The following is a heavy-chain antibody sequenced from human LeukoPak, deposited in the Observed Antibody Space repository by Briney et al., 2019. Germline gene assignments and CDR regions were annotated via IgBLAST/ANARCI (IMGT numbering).Heavy chain of an antibody. D-gene: IGHD5-18*01. CDR1: GFTFTSSA. Sequence: SVKVSCKVSGFTFTSSAVQWVRQARGQRLEWIGWIVVGSGNTNYAQKFQERVTITRDMSTSTAYMELSSLRSEDTAVYYCAADRRYSFYFDYWGQGTLVTVSS. J-gene: IGHJ4*02. CDR3: AADRRYSFYFDY. V-gene: IGHV1-58*01. CDR2: IVVGSGNT.